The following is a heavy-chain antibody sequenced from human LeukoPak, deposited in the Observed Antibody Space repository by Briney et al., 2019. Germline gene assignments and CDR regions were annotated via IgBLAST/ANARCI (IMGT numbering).Heavy chain of an antibody. D-gene: IGHD2-2*01. J-gene: IGHJ4*02. V-gene: IGHV3-74*01. CDR3: ARGYCSSTSCYFDY. CDR1: GFTFSSFW. CDR2: INPDGSTI. Sequence: GGSLRLSCAASGFTFSSFWMHWVRQAPGKGLVWVSHINPDGSTISYADSVKGRFTISRDNAKNSLYLQMNGLRAEDTALYYCARGYCSSTSCYFDYWGQGTLVTVSS.